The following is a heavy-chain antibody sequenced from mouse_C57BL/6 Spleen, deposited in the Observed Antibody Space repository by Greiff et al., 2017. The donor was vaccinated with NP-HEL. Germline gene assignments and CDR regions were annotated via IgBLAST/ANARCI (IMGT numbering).Heavy chain of an antibody. CDR2: ILPGSGST. J-gene: IGHJ2*01. CDR3: ARKDGYYPYYFDY. Sequence: VQLQQSGAELMKPGASVKLSCKATGYTFTGYWIEWVKQRPGHGLEWIGEILPGSGSTNYTEKFKGKATFTADKSSNTAYMQLSSLTTEDSAIYYCARKDGYYPYYFDYWGQGTTLTVSS. V-gene: IGHV1-9*01. D-gene: IGHD2-3*01. CDR1: GYTFTGYW.